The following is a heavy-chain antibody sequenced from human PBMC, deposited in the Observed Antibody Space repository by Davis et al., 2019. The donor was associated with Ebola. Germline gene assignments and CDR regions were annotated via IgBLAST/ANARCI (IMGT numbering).Heavy chain of an antibody. V-gene: IGHV3-74*01. CDR3: AGGLKY. D-gene: IGHD6-25*01. CDR2: IDTDGSRI. CDR1: GFTFSSYT. Sequence: GESLKISCVVSGFTFSSYTMNWVRQAPGKGLEWVSRIDTDGSRINYADSVKGRFTISRDNAKNTLYLQMNSLGADDTAVYYCAGGLKYWGQGTLVTVSS. J-gene: IGHJ4*02.